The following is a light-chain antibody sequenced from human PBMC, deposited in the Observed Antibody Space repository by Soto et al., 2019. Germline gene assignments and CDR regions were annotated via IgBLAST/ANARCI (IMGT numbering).Light chain of an antibody. J-gene: IGKJ4*02. CDR2: GES. V-gene: IGKV3-15*01. CDR1: QRVSSN. Sequence: TVMTQSPDTLSVSPGERATLSCRASQRVSSNVAWCQQKPGQTPTLLLEGESARETWVEPRVSSGRCGLYLSMTISSLLLADFGVYYCRQHNNCHHTFGIGTKVDIK. CDR3: RQHNNCHHT.